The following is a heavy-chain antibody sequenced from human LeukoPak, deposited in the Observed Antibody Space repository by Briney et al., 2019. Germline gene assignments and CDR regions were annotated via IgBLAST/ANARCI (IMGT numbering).Heavy chain of an antibody. D-gene: IGHD3-10*01. Sequence: SQTLSLTCTVSGGSISSGGYYWSWIRQPPGKGLEWIGYIYHSGSTYYNPSLKSRVTISVDRSKNQFSLKLSSVTAADTAVYYCARVEVRGRDFDYWGQGTLVTVSS. CDR1: GGSISSGGYY. CDR3: ARVEVRGRDFDY. CDR2: IYHSGST. V-gene: IGHV4-30-2*01. J-gene: IGHJ4*02.